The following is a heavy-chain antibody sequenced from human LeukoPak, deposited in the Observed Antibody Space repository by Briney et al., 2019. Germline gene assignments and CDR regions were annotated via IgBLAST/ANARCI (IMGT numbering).Heavy chain of an antibody. J-gene: IGHJ4*02. CDR1: GYTFTGYY. V-gene: IGHV1-2*02. CDR3: ARGKRSGLLRYFDWLPEILDY. D-gene: IGHD3-9*01. CDR2: INPNSGGT. Sequence: ASVKVSCKASGYTFTGYYMHWVRQAPGRGLEWMGWINPNSGGTNYAQKFQGRVTMTRDTSISTAYMELSRLRSDDTAVYYCARGKRSGLLRYFDWLPEILDYWGQGTLVSVSS.